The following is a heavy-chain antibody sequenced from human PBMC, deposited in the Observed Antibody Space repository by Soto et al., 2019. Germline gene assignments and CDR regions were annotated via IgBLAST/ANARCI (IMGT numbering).Heavy chain of an antibody. D-gene: IGHD4-17*01. CDR2: INPNSGGT. CDR1: GYTFTGYY. Sequence: ASVKVSCKASGYTFTGYYLHWLRQAPGQGLECMGWINPNSGGTNYAQKFQGRVTMTRDTSISTAYMGLSRLIPDDTAVYYCARAESTAAVWGQGTTVTVSS. CDR3: ARAESTAAV. V-gene: IGHV1-2*02. J-gene: IGHJ6*02.